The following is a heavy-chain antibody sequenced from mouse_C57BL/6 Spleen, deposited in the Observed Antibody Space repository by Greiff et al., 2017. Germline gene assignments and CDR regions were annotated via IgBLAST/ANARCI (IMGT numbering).Heavy chain of an antibody. CDR2: INPNNGGN. CDR3: ARWEKDGYALAMDY. D-gene: IGHD2-2*01. J-gene: IGHJ4*01. CDR1: GYTFTDYY. Sequence: EVQLQQSGPELVKPGASVQISCKASGYTFTDYYMNWVTQSHGKSLEWLGDINPNNGGNSYNQKFKGKATLTVDKSSSTAYMELRSLTSEDSAVYYFARWEKDGYALAMDYWGQGTSVTVAS. V-gene: IGHV1-26*01.